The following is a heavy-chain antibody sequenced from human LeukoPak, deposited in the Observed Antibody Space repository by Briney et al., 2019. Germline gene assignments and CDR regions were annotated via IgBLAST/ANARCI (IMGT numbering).Heavy chain of an antibody. CDR2: INTDGSST. CDR3: ARMKSEVGARSDAFDI. V-gene: IGHV3-74*01. D-gene: IGHD1-26*01. Sequence: GGSLRLSCAASGFTFSSYWMHWVRQAPGKGLVWVSRINTDGSSTSYADSVKGRFTISRDNAKNTLYLQMNSLRAEDTAVYYCARMKSEVGARSDAFDIWGQGTMVTVSS. CDR1: GFTFSSYW. J-gene: IGHJ3*02.